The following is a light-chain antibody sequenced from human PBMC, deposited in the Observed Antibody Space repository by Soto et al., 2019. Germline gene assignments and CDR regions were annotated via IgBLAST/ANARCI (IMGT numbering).Light chain of an antibody. V-gene: IGLV2-14*01. CDR1: SSDVGGYNY. Sequence: QSALTQPASVSGSPGQSITISCTGTSSDVGGYNYVSWYQQHPGKAPKLMIYEVSNRPSGVSNRFSGSKSGNTASLTTSGLPAEDEADYYCSSYTSSSTLVFGTGTKLTVL. CDR2: EVS. CDR3: SSYTSSSTLV. J-gene: IGLJ1*01.